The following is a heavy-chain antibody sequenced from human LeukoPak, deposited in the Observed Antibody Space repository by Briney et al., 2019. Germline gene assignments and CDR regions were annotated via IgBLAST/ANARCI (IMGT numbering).Heavy chain of an antibody. CDR3: ARLMVYARFGAFDI. J-gene: IGHJ3*02. CDR2: ISSSSSYI. D-gene: IGHD2-8*01. V-gene: IGHV3-21*01. CDR1: GFTFSSYS. Sequence: GGSLRLSCAASGFTFSSYSMNWVRQAPGKGLEWVSSISSSSSYIYYADSVKGRFTISRDNAKNSLYLQMNSLRAEDTAVYYCARLMVYARFGAFDIWGHGTMVTVSS.